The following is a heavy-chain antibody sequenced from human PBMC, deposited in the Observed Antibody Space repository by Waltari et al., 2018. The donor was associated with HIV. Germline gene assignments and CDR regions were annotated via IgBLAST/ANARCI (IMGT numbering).Heavy chain of an antibody. CDR3: ARDRSQYYGMDV. J-gene: IGHJ6*02. V-gene: IGHV3-53*01. D-gene: IGHD3-16*01. Sequence: EVQVVESGGGLIQPGGSLRLSCVGSGFSVSGKYMPWVRQAPGKGLEWVSVIYRGGSTNYTDPVKGRLTIARDSAKNTVYLQMNSLRVEDTAKYHCARDRSQYYGMDVWGQGTEVTVSS. CDR2: IYRGGST. CDR1: GFSVSGKY.